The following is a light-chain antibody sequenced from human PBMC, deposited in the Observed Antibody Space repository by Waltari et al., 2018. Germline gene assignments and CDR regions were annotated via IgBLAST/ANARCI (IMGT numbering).Light chain of an antibody. CDR2: EVS. CDR1: SSDVGTYNY. CDR3: TSYAGSNNLL. Sequence: QSALTQPPSASGSPGQSVTISCTGTSSDVGTYNYVSWYQQHPDKAPKLMIYEVSKRPSGVPDRFSGSNSGNTASLTVSGLQADDEADYYCTSYAGSNNLLFGGGTKLTVL. J-gene: IGLJ2*01. V-gene: IGLV2-8*01.